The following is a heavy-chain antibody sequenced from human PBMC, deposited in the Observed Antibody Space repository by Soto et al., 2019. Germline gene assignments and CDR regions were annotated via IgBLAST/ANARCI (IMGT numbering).Heavy chain of an antibody. CDR3: ARDRYYYYGMDV. V-gene: IGHV4-30-4*01. Sequence: SETLSLTCTVSGGSISSGDYYWSWIRQPPGKGLEWIGYIYYSGSTYYNPSLKSRVTISVDTSKNQFSLKLSSVTAADTAVYYCARDRYYYYGMDVWGQGTTVTVSS. CDR2: IYYSGST. CDR1: GGSISSGDYY. J-gene: IGHJ6*02.